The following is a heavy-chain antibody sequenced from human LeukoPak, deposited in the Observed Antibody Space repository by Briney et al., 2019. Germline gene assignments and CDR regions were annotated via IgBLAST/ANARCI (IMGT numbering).Heavy chain of an antibody. D-gene: IGHD5-12*01. CDR1: GYTFSDYA. Sequence: GGSLRLSCVGSGYTFSDYAMGWVRQAPGKGLEWVSDISGVSDSRHYADSVKGRFTISRDNSKNTLYLQMNSLRAEDTAVYYCATESKWLPTYWGQGTLVTVSS. CDR2: ISGVSDSR. J-gene: IGHJ4*02. CDR3: ATESKWLPTY. V-gene: IGHV3-23*01.